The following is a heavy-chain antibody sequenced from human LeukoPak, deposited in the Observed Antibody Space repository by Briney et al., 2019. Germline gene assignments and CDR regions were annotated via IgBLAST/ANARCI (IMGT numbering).Heavy chain of an antibody. CDR3: ARVKPSGSYSSAYDYYGMDV. J-gene: IGHJ6*02. CDR2: IKHSGST. Sequence: NPSGTLCLTCAVYGGSFSGYDWSWIRQPPGKGLEWIGEIKHSGSTNYNPSLKSRVTISVDTSTNQSSLQLSSVTTADTPVYYCARVKPSGSYSSAYDYYGMDVWGQGTTVTVSS. CDR1: GGSFSGYD. V-gene: IGHV4-34*01. D-gene: IGHD1-26*01.